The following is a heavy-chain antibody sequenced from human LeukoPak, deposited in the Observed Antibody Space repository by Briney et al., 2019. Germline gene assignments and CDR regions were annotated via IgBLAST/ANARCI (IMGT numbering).Heavy chain of an antibody. V-gene: IGHV1-46*01. CDR1: GYTFTNYY. Sequence: GASVKISCKAFGYTFTNYYMHWVRQAPGQGLEWMGVIHPSGGSTTYAQKFQGRVTLTKDTATSTVYIELSSLRSDDTAVFYCARMAMDPAMVTNFFDLWGQGTLLTVSA. CDR2: IHPSGGST. D-gene: IGHD5-18*01. J-gene: IGHJ4*02. CDR3: ARMAMDPAMVTNFFDL.